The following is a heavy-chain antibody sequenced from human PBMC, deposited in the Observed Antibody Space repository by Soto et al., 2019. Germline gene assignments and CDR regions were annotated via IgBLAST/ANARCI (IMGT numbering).Heavy chain of an antibody. D-gene: IGHD3-10*01. J-gene: IGHJ4*02. CDR3: TALVLLWFGESPYYFDY. CDR2: IKSKTDGGTT. CDR1: GFTFSNAW. V-gene: IGHV3-15*01. Sequence: GGSLRLSCAASGFTFSNAWMSWVRQAPGKGLEWVGRIKSKTDGGTTDYAAPVKGRFTISRDDSKNTLYLQMNSLKTEDTAVYYCTALVLLWFGESPYYFDYWGQGTLVTVSS.